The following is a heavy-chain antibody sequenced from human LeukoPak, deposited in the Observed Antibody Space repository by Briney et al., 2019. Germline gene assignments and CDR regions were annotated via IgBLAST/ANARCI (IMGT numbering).Heavy chain of an antibody. CDR2: VYYSGYT. V-gene: IGHV4-39*01. CDR3: ASRPTYYDILTGYYPLAFDI. J-gene: IGHJ3*02. Sequence: SETLSLTCTVSGGSISSSSYYWGWIRQPPGKGLEWIGSVYYSGYTYYNPSLKSRVTISVDTSKNQFSLKLSSVTAADTAVYYCASRPTYYDILTGYYPLAFDIWGQGTMVTVSS. CDR1: GGSISSSSYY. D-gene: IGHD3-9*01.